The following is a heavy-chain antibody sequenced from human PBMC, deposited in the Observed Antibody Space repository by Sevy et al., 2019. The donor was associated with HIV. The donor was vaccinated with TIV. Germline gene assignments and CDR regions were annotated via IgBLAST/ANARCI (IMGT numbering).Heavy chain of an antibody. J-gene: IGHJ5*02. CDR1: GGTFSSYA. CDR2: IIPIFGTA. D-gene: IGHD5-18*01. CDR3: ARGGYSYGTGSVGWFDP. Sequence: ASVKVSCKASGGTFSSYAMSWVRQAPGQGLEWMGGIIPIFGTANYAQKFQGRVTITADESTSTAYMELSSLRSEDTAVYYCARGGYSYGTGSVGWFDPWGQGTLVTVSS. V-gene: IGHV1-69*13.